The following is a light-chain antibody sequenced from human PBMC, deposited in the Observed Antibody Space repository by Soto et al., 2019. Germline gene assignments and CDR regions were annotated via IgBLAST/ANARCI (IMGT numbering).Light chain of an antibody. Sequence: QAVLTQSPSASASLGASVKLTCTLSRGHSSYALAWHQQQPEKGPRFLMKLNSDGSHSKGDGISDRFSGSSSGAARYLTISSLQSEDEADYYCQTWGADSVIFGGGTKLTVL. CDR3: QTWGADSVI. CDR2: LNSDGSH. CDR1: RGHSSYA. J-gene: IGLJ2*01. V-gene: IGLV4-69*01.